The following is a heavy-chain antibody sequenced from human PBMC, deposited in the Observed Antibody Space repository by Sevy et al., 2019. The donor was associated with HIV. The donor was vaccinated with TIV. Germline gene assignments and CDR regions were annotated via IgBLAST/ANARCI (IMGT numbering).Heavy chain of an antibody. CDR2: ISWNSGSI. V-gene: IGHV3-9*01. D-gene: IGHD6-13*01. J-gene: IGHJ4*02. CDR3: AKDPGKIAAAGMFDY. Sequence: GGSLRLSCAASGFTLTSYTMNWVRQAPGKGLEWVASISWNSGSIGYADSVKGRFTISRDNAKNSLYLQMNSLRAEDTALYYCAKDPGKIAAAGMFDYWGQGTLVTVSS. CDR1: GFTLTSYT.